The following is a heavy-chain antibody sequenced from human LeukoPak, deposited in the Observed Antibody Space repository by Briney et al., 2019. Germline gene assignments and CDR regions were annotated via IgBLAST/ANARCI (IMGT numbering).Heavy chain of an antibody. J-gene: IGHJ4*02. D-gene: IGHD5-12*01. V-gene: IGHV3-21*01. CDR2: ISTMSNYI. CDR1: GFDFSTYA. CDR3: SRDRLGGLDY. Sequence: PGGSLRLSRAASGFDFSTYAINWVRQAPGKGLEWVSSISTMSNYIFYGHSVKGRFTISRDNAKNSVYLQMNSLRPEDTAVYYCSRDRLGGLDYWGQGTLVTVSS.